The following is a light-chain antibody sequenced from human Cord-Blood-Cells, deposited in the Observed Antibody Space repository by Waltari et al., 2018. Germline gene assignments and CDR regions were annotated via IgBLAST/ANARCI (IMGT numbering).Light chain of an antibody. CDR1: RSDVGGFNY. J-gene: IGLJ2*01. Sequence: QSALTQPASVSGSPGPSITISCTGTRSDVGGFNYVSWSQQHPGKAPKLMIYDVSNRPSGVSNRFSGSKSGNTVSLTISGLQAEDEADYYCSSYTSSSTLVVFGGGTKLTVL. V-gene: IGLV2-14*01. CDR3: SSYTSSSTLVV. CDR2: DVS.